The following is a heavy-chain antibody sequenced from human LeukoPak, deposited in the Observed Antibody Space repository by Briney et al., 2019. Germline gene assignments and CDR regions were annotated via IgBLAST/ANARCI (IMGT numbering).Heavy chain of an antibody. D-gene: IGHD6-19*01. CDR1: GGSISSYY. CDR2: IYYSGST. V-gene: IGHV4-59*01. CDR3: ASGYSSGQYYFDY. J-gene: IGHJ4*02. Sequence: SETLSLTCTVSGGSISSYYWSWIRQPPGKGLEWIGYIYYSGSTNYNPSLMSRVTISVDTSKNQFSLKLSSVTAADTAVYYCASGYSSGQYYFDYWGQGTLVTVSS.